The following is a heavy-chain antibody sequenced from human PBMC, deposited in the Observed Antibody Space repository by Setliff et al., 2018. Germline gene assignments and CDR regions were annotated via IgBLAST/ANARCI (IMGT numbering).Heavy chain of an antibody. V-gene: IGHV3-7*03. J-gene: IGHJ4*02. CDR1: GYTFSSYW. CDR2: IKRDGREI. Sequence: PGESLKISCKGSGYTFSSYWMSWVRQAPGKGLEWVANIKRDGREIYYVDSVKGRFTISRDNAKNSLYLQMNSLRAEDTAVYYCASGHRYGYLFEYWGQGTLVTVSS. D-gene: IGHD5-18*01. CDR3: ASGHRYGYLFEY.